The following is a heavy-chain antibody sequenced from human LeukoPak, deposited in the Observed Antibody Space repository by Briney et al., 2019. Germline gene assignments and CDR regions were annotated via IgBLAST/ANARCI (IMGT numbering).Heavy chain of an antibody. Sequence: SETLSLTCTVSGGSISSYYWGWIRQPPGKGLEWIGSIYHSGSTYYNPSLKSRLTISVDTSKNQFSLKLTSVTAADTAVYYCARPAGPGYYYYFDYWGQGTLVTVSS. CDR2: IYHSGST. CDR1: GGSISSYY. CDR3: ARPAGPGYYYYFDY. D-gene: IGHD3-22*01. J-gene: IGHJ4*02. V-gene: IGHV4-39*01.